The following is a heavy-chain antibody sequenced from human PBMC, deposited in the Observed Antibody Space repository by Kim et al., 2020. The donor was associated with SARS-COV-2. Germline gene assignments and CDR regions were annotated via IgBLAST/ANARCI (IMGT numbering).Heavy chain of an antibody. CDR3: ARETLLPPLLWFGEGYFDY. CDR2: INHSGST. D-gene: IGHD3-10*01. J-gene: IGHJ4*02. Sequence: SETLSLTCAVYGGSFSGYYWSWIRQPPGKGLEWIGEINHSGSTNYNPSLKSRVTISVDTSKNQFSLKLSSVTAADTAVYYCARETLLPPLLWFGEGYFDYWGQGTLVTVSS. V-gene: IGHV4-34*01. CDR1: GGSFSGYY.